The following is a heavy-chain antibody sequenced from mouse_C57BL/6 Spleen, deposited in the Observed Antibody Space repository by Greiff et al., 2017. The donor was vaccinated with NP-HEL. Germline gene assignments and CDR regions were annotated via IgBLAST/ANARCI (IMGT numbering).Heavy chain of an antibody. CDR2: ISYDGSN. CDR3: ASLNYYGSSYPYYFDY. J-gene: IGHJ2*01. CDR1: GYSITSGYY. V-gene: IGHV3-6*01. Sequence: EVKLQESGPGLVKPSQSLSLTCSVTGYSITSGYYWNWIRQFPGNKLEWMGYISYDGSNNYNPSLKNRISITRDTSKNQFFLKLNSVTTEDTATYYCASLNYYGSSYPYYFDYWGQGTTLTVSS. D-gene: IGHD1-1*01.